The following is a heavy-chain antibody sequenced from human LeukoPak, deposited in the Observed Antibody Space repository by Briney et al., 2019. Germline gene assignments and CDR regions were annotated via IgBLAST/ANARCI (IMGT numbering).Heavy chain of an antibody. J-gene: IGHJ3*02. CDR3: ARLVNNACDM. D-gene: IGHD6-13*01. CDR2: INQDGSES. Sequence: GGSLRLSCAASRFTFSSHWMSWVRQAPGKGLEWVTHINQDGSESNYVDSVKGRFTIATDNAKNSLYLQMNSLRAEDTAVYYCARLVNNACDMWARGTMVSVST. V-gene: IGHV3-7*01. CDR1: RFTFSSHW.